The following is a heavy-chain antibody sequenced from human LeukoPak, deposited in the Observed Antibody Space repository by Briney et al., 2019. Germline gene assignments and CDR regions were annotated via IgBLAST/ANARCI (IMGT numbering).Heavy chain of an antibody. D-gene: IGHD4-11*01. J-gene: IGHJ5*02. Sequence: SETLSLTCTVSGYSISSGYYWGWIRQPPGKGLEWIGSIYHSGSTYYNPSLKSRVTISVDTSKNQFSLKLSSVTAADTAVYYCARGGNDYSNYPLVYRFDPWGQGTLVTVSS. V-gene: IGHV4-38-2*02. CDR1: GYSISSGYY. CDR3: ARGGNDYSNYPLVYRFDP. CDR2: IYHSGST.